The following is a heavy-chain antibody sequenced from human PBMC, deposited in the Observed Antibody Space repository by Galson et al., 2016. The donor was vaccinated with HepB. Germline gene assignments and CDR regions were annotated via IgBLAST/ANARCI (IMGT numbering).Heavy chain of an antibody. CDR1: GFSFSTYA. CDR2: ISYDGSNEETNE. J-gene: IGHJ4*02. Sequence: SLRLSCAASGFSFSTYAMHWVRQAPGKGLEWVALISYDGSNEETNEYYADSVKGRFTISRDNAKNSLYLQMNSLGDEDTAVYFCARDPSYSSSWYYYFDFWGQVTLVTVSS. D-gene: IGHD6-13*01. V-gene: IGHV3-30*04. CDR3: ARDPSYSSSWYYYFDF.